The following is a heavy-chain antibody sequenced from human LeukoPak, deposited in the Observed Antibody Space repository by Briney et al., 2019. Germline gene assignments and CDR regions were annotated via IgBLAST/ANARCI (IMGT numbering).Heavy chain of an antibody. V-gene: IGHV4-39*07. CDR3: ARAPYYYDSSGYSP. D-gene: IGHD3-22*01. J-gene: IGHJ4*02. CDR1: GGSISSSSYY. Sequence: SETLSLTCTVSGGSISSSSYYWGWIRQPPGKGLEWIGSIYYSGSTYYNPSLKSRVTISVDTSKNQFSLKLSSVTAADTAVYYCARAPYYYDSSGYSPWGQGTLVTVSS. CDR2: IYYSGST.